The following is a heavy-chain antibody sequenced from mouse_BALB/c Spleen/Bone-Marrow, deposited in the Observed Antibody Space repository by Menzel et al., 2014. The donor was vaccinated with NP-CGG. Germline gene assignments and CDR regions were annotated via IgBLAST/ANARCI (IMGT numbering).Heavy chain of an antibody. Sequence: VKLVESGPGLVAPSQSLSITCTVSGFSLTSCGVHWVRQPPGKGLEWLGVIWAGGSTNYNSALMSRLSISKDNPKSQVFLKMNSLQTDDTAMYYCAREGPTMITTDFDYWGQGTTLTVSS. J-gene: IGHJ2*01. D-gene: IGHD2-4*01. CDR1: GFSLTSCG. V-gene: IGHV2-9*02. CDR3: AREGPTMITTDFDY. CDR2: IWAGGST.